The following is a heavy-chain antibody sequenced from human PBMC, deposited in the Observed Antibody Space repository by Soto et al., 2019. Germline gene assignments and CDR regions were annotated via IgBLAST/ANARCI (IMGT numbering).Heavy chain of an antibody. CDR2: ITTKAERGTT. D-gene: IGHD1-26*01. Sequence: PGGSLRLSCAASGFTFNNARMSWVRQAPGKGLDWVGRITTKAERGTTDYAASVKGRFTLSRDDSRNTLFLQMNSLETEDTAVYYCTTNGAASVGTLSYWGQGTLVTVSS. CDR1: GFTFNNAR. V-gene: IGHV3-15*01. J-gene: IGHJ4*02. CDR3: TTNGAASVGTLSY.